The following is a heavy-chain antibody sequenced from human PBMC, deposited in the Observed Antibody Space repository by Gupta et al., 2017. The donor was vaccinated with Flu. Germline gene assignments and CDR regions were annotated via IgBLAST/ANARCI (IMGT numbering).Heavy chain of an antibody. D-gene: IGHD2-2*01. Sequence: QMQLVVSGGGVVRFETPLRLSGSASGVTLCGTGLHWVRQAPGKGLGWVADIASDGSHKDYADSVRGRFTISRDNSKNTLSLEMDSLRVEDTAVYYCAKDGPWTASCPYYCYYMDVWGKGTTVTVSS. CDR1: GVTLCGTG. V-gene: IGHV3-30*18. CDR3: AKDGPWTASCPYYCYYMDV. J-gene: IGHJ6*03. CDR2: IASDGSHK.